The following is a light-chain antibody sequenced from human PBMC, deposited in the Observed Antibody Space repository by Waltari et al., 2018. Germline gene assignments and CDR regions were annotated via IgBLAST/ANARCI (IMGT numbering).Light chain of an antibody. CDR1: QSVSKY. J-gene: IGKJ1*01. V-gene: IGKV3-20*01. CDR2: ETS. Sequence: EIVLTQSPGTLPLSPGERATLSCWASQSVSKYLAWYQQNPGQAPRLLIYETSIRATGVPDRCSGSGSGTDFSLTISRLEPEDFAVYYCQKYGRLPATFGQGTKVEIK. CDR3: QKYGRLPAT.